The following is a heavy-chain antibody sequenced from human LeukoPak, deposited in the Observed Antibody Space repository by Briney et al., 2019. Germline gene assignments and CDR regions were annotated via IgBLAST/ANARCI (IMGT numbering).Heavy chain of an antibody. V-gene: IGHV4-39*07. CDR3: ARVSGEQQLVNWFDP. D-gene: IGHD6-13*01. CDR2: IYYSGST. Sequence: SETLSLTCTVSGGSISSSSYYWGWIRQPPGKGLEWIGSIYYSGSTYYNPSLKSRVTISVDTSKNQFSLKLSSVTAADTAVYYCARVSGEQQLVNWFDPWGQGTLVTVSS. CDR1: GGSISSSSYY. J-gene: IGHJ5*02.